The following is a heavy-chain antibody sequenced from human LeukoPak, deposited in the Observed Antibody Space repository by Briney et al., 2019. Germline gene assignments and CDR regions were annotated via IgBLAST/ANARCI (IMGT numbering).Heavy chain of an antibody. Sequence: PGWSLRLSCAASGFTVSSNYMSWVRQAPGKGLEWVSVIYSGGSTYYADSVKGRFTISRDNSKNTLYLQMNSLRAEDTAVYYCATLYGGNPFDYWGQGTLVTVSS. CDR2: IYSGGST. D-gene: IGHD4-23*01. J-gene: IGHJ4*02. V-gene: IGHV3-53*01. CDR1: GFTVSSNY. CDR3: ATLYGGNPFDY.